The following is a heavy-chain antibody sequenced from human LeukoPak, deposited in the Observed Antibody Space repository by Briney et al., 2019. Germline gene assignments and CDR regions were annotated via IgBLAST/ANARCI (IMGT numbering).Heavy chain of an antibody. CDR3: ARGRGYNGYYFDY. CDR1: GRSFSGYY. Sequence: SETLSLTCAVYGRSFSGYYWSWIRQPPGKGLEWIGEINHSGSTYYNPSLKSRVTISVDTSKNQFSLKLSSVTAADTAVYYCARGRGYNGYYFDYWGQGTLVTVSS. D-gene: IGHD1-26*01. CDR2: INHSGST. J-gene: IGHJ4*02. V-gene: IGHV4-34*01.